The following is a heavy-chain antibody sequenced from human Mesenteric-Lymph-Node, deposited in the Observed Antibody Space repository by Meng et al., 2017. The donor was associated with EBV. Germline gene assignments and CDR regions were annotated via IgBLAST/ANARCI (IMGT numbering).Heavy chain of an antibody. CDR2: ISAYNGNT. V-gene: IGHV1-18*01. CDR1: CYTYTSYG. CDR3: AREGDWTTFDY. Sequence: QVHAEQSGGAAKKPGAARGSSHKSACYTYTSYGIILGRQAPGQGHWWVGWISAYNGNTNYAQKVQGRVTMTTDTSTTTAYMELRRLRSDDTAVYYCAREGDWTTFDYWGQGTLVTVSS. D-gene: IGHD3/OR15-3a*01. J-gene: IGHJ4*02.